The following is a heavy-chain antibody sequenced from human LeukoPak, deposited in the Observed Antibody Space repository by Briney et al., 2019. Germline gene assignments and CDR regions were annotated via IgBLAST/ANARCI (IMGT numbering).Heavy chain of an antibody. CDR1: GGSISSYY. V-gene: IGHV4-59*01. CDR2: IYYSGST. CDR3: ARTPNCSGGSCYSPPPYYYYGMDV. J-gene: IGHJ6*02. D-gene: IGHD2-15*01. Sequence: SETLSLTCTVSGGSISSYYWSWIRQPPGKGLEWIGYIYYSGSTNYNPSLESRVTISVDTSKNQFSLKLSSVTAADTAVYYCARTPNCSGGSCYSPPPYYYYGMDVWGQGTTVTVSS.